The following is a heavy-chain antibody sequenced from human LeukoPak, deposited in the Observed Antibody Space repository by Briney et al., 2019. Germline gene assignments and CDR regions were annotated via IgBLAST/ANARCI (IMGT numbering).Heavy chain of an antibody. D-gene: IGHD3-16*01. V-gene: IGHV4-38-2*01. Sequence: SETLSLTCAVSGYSISSGYYWGWIRQPPGKGLEWIGSIYHSGSTYYSPSLKSRVTISVDTSKNQFSLKLSSVTAADTAVYYCARRNYGDLDYWGQGTLVTVSS. CDR1: GYSISSGYY. CDR3: ARRNYGDLDY. CDR2: IYHSGST. J-gene: IGHJ4*02.